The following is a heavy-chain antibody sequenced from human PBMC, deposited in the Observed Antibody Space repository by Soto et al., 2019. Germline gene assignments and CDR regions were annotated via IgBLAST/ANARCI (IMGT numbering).Heavy chain of an antibody. CDR1: GGSFSPYY. CDR3: ARHKHIGAPPGQPNDR. CDR2: IYQLGNT. Sequence: AETLSFTCKISGGSFSPYYWTWTRRSPGKGLEGMGYIYQLGNTKYNPSLKSRDSMSVDASESPVCLRMRSVTAADTGVYHCARHKHIGAPPGQPNDRWGPGALVTVSS. D-gene: IGHD5-18*01. J-gene: IGHJ5*02. V-gene: IGHV4-59*08.